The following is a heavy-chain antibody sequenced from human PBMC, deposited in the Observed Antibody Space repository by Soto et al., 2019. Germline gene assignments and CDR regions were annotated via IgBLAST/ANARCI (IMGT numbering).Heavy chain of an antibody. Sequence: ASVKVSCKASGYTFTSYAMHWVRQAPGQRLEWMGWINAGNGNTKYSQKFQGRVTITRDTSASTAYMELSSLRSEDTAVYYCARGSDYDSSGYYYSWFDPWGQGTLVTV. V-gene: IGHV1-3*01. D-gene: IGHD3-22*01. CDR1: GYTFTSYA. CDR2: INAGNGNT. CDR3: ARGSDYDSSGYYYSWFDP. J-gene: IGHJ5*02.